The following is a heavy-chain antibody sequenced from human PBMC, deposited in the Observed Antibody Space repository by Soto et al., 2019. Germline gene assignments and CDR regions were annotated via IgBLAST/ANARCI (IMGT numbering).Heavy chain of an antibody. CDR3: ASQCLGRSSSSSFDP. D-gene: IGHD6-6*01. J-gene: IGHJ5*02. V-gene: IGHV4-59*08. CDR2: VYYIGRT. CDR1: GGSMNDYY. Sequence: PSETLSLTCTVSGGSMNDYYWSWIRQPPGKGLEWIGYVYYIGRTNYNPSLKGRVTMSLDTSKSQFSLKLGSVTTADTAVYYCASQCLGRSSSSSFDPWGQGTLVTVSS.